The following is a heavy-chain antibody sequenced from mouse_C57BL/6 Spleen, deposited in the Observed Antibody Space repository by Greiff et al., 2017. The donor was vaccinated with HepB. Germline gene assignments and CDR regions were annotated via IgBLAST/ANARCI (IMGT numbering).Heavy chain of an antibody. J-gene: IGHJ1*03. CDR3: ARSGVFITTVVATLNWDYFDV. CDR2: IYPSDSET. D-gene: IGHD1-1*01. CDR1: GYTFTSYW. Sequence: QVQLQQPGAELVRPGSSVKLSCKASGYTFTSYWMDWVKQRPGQGLEWIGNIYPSDSETHYNQKFKDKATLTVDKSSSTAYMQLSSLTSEDSAVYYCARSGVFITTVVATLNWDYFDVWGTGTTVTVSS. V-gene: IGHV1-61*01.